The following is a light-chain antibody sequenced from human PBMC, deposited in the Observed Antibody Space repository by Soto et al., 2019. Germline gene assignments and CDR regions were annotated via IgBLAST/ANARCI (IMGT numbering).Light chain of an antibody. CDR1: QSVSSSY. Sequence: EIGLTQSPGTLSLSPGERATLSCRASQSVSSSYLAWYQQKPGQAPRLLIYGASSRATDIPDRFSGSGSGTDFTLTITRLEPEDFAVYHCQQYGDSPLTFGGGTKVDIK. CDR2: GAS. J-gene: IGKJ4*01. CDR3: QQYGDSPLT. V-gene: IGKV3-20*01.